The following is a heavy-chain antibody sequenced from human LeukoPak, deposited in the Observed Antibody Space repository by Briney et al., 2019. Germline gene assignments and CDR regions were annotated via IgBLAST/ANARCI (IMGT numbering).Heavy chain of an antibody. J-gene: IGHJ3*02. Sequence: PSETLSLTCAVHGGSLSYYYWNWIRQHPGKGLEWIGYIYYSGSTYYNPSLKSRVTISVDTSKNQFSLKLSSVTAADTAVYYCARRKTWDAFDIWGQGTMVTVSS. CDR3: ARRKTWDAFDI. V-gene: IGHV4-59*06. CDR2: IYYSGST. CDR1: GGSLSYYY.